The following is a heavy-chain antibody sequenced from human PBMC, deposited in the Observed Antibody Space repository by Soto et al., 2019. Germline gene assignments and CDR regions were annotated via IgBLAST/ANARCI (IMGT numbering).Heavy chain of an antibody. V-gene: IGHV5-10-1*01. D-gene: IGHD3-3*01. CDR3: ARQSNYDFWSGYSNYYGMDV. CDR1: GYSFTTYW. Sequence: GESLKISCKGSGYSFTTYWINWVRQVPGKGLEWMGRIDPSDSYTEYIPSFQGHVTISADKSISTAYLQGSSLKASDTAMYYCARQSNYDFWSGYSNYYGMDVWGQGTTVTVSS. J-gene: IGHJ6*02. CDR2: IDPSDSYT.